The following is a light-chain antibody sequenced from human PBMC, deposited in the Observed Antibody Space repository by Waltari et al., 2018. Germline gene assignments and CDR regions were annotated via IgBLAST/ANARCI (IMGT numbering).Light chain of an antibody. Sequence: DIHMTQSPFSLSASVGDRVTISCRASQSVTGYLNWYQQKPGKAPKLLIYEASRLHSGVPSRFSGSQSGTDFTLTISFLQPEDFATYYCQQSDTNPIAFGQGTRLEIK. CDR3: QQSDTNPIA. CDR2: EAS. CDR1: QSVTGY. J-gene: IGKJ5*01. V-gene: IGKV1-39*01.